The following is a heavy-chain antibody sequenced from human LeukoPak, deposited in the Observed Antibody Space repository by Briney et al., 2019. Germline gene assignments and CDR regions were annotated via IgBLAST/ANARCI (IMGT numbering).Heavy chain of an antibody. Sequence: PGGSLRLSCSASGYTFSSYAMHWVRQAPGKGLEYVSTISSNGFSTYYADSVKGRFTISRDNSKNTLYLQMSSLRAEDTAVYYCVTNRGGYNYGLGYFDYWGQGTLVTVSS. CDR1: GYTFSSYA. CDR2: ISSNGFST. CDR3: VTNRGGYNYGLGYFDY. V-gene: IGHV3-64D*06. J-gene: IGHJ4*02. D-gene: IGHD1-26*01.